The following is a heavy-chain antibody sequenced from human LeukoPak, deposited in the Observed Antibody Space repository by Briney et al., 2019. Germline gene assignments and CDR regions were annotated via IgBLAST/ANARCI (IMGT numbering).Heavy chain of an antibody. J-gene: IGHJ4*02. CDR3: ARHRSSPFDY. V-gene: IGHV4-39*01. CDR2: IYYSGST. CDR1: GGSISSSSYY. D-gene: IGHD6-13*01. Sequence: SETLSLTCTVSGGSISSSSYYWGWIRQPPGKGLEWSGSIYYSGSTYYNPSLKSRVTISVDTSKNQFSLKLSSVTAAETAVYYCARHRSSPFDYWGQGTLVTVSS.